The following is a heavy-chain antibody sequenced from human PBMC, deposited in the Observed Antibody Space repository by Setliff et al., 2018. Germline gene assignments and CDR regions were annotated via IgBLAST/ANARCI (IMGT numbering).Heavy chain of an antibody. V-gene: IGHV1-18*01. J-gene: IGHJ4*02. Sequence: GASVKVSCKAYGYTFSRNYITWVRQAPGRGLEWMGWISGYNGHIISYADSVKGRFTISRDNAKNSLYLQMNSLRLEDTAVYYCATDRQSLLHPDYWGRGTLVTVSS. CDR3: ATDRQSLLHPDY. CDR2: ISGYNGHI. D-gene: IGHD2-15*01. CDR1: GYTFSRNY.